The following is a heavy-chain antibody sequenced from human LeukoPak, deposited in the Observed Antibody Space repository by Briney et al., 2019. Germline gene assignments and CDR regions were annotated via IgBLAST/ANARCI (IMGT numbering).Heavy chain of an antibody. Sequence: GGSLRLSCAASGFDFSSDWMHWVRHAPGQGLVWVSRIKGDGISTNYADSVKGRFTISRDIAKNTLYPQMNSLRAEDTGVYYCAKDHYWSIDYWGRGTLVTVSS. D-gene: IGHD3-3*01. CDR1: GFDFSSDW. CDR2: IKGDGIST. V-gene: IGHV3-74*01. CDR3: AKDHYWSIDY. J-gene: IGHJ4*02.